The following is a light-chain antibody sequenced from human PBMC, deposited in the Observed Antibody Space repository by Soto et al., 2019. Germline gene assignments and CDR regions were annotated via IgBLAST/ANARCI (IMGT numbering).Light chain of an antibody. CDR1: QSISSW. CDR3: YRYNNYVLP. Sequence: DIQMTQSPSTLSASVGDRVTITCRASQSISSWLAWYQQKPGKAPKVLIYQASSLESGVPSRFGGSGSGTEFTLTISSLQPDDFATYYCYRYNNYVLPFGQGTKLEI. CDR2: QAS. V-gene: IGKV1-5*03. J-gene: IGKJ2*01.